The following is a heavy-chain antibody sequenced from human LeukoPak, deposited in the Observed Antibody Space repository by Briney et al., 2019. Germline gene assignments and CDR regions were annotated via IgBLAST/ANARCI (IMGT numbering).Heavy chain of an antibody. CDR2: IYYSGST. Sequence: VKLSETLSLTCTVSGGSISSYYWSWIRQPPGKGLEWIGYIYYSGSTNYNPSLMSRVTISVDTSKNQFSLKLSSVTAADTAVYYCASGLISYGDYGEFDYWGQGTLVTVSS. CDR3: ASGLISYGDYGEFDY. J-gene: IGHJ4*02. D-gene: IGHD4-17*01. CDR1: GGSISSYY. V-gene: IGHV4-59*01.